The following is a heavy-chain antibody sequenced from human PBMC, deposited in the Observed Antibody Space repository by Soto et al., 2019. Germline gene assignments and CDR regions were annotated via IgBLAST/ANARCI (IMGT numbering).Heavy chain of an antibody. CDR3: GGTLIVATIVDY. CDR2: ISGSGGST. CDR1: GFTFSSYA. D-gene: IGHD5-12*01. Sequence: PGGSLRLSCAASGFTFSSYAMSWVRQAPGKGLEWVSAISGSGGSTYYADSVKGRFTISRDNSKNTLYLKMNSLRAEDTAVYYCGGTLIVATIVDYWGQGTLVTVSS. J-gene: IGHJ4*02. V-gene: IGHV3-23*01.